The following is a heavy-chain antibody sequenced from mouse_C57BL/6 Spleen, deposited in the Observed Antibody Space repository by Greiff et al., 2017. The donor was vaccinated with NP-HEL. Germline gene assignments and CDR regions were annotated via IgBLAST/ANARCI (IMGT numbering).Heavy chain of an antibody. CDR3: ARGYDYDAWFAD. V-gene: IGHV1-69*01. CDR1: GYTFTSYW. CDR2: IDPSDSYT. D-gene: IGHD2-4*01. Sequence: QVQLQQPGAELVMPGASVKLSCKASGYTFTSYWMHWVKQRPGQGLEWIGEIDPSDSYTNYNQKFKGKSTLTVDKSSSTAYMQLSSLTSEDSAVYYCARGYDYDAWFADWGQGTLVTVSA. J-gene: IGHJ3*01.